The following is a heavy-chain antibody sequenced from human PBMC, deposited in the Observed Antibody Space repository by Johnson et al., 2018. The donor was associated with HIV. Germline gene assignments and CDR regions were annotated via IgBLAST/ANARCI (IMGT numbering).Heavy chain of an antibody. J-gene: IGHJ3*02. V-gene: IGHV3-30-3*01. CDR1: GFTFSSYA. CDR2: ISYDGSNK. Sequence: QVQVVESGGGVVQPVRSLRLSCAASGFTFSSYAMHWVRQAPGKGLEWVAVISYDGSNKYYADSVKGRFTISRDNSKNTLYLQMNSLRAEDTAVYYCARGRARAFDIWGQGTMVTVSS. D-gene: IGHD5-12*01. CDR3: ARGRARAFDI.